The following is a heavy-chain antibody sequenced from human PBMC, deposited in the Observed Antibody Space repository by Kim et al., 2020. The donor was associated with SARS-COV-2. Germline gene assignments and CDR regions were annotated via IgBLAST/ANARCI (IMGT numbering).Heavy chain of an antibody. D-gene: IGHD2-8*01. CDR3: SKLGEDFRLIVDR. J-gene: IGHJ5*02. V-gene: IGHV3-23*01. Sequence: YEESGKGRFTVSKDSNKNMIYLQMSSLRVEDTAVYYCSKLGEDFRLIVDRWGQGTLVTVSS.